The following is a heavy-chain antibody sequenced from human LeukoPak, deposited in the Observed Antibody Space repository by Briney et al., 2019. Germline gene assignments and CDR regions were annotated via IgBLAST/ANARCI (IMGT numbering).Heavy chain of an antibody. CDR2: IRFDGSTK. CDR3: AQPDF. Sequence: HAGRCLRLSCVASGITFSSSSMHWVRQAPGKGLESLAFIRFDGSTKYYADSVKGRFTISRDNSKSTLYLQMNSLRAEDTAVYYCAQPDFWGQGTLVTVSS. J-gene: IGHJ4*02. CDR1: GITFSSSS. V-gene: IGHV3-30*02.